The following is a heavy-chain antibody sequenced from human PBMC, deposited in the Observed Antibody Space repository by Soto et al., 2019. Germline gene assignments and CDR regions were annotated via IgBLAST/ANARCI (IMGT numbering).Heavy chain of an antibody. Sequence: GGALILSCAASGFTFSDYYMSWIRQAPGKGLEWVSYISSSGSTIYYADSVKGRFTISRDNAKNSLYLQMNSLRAEDTAVYYCARGMVRAYDAFDIWGQGTMVTVSS. J-gene: IGHJ3*02. CDR1: GFTFSDYY. D-gene: IGHD3-10*01. CDR3: ARGMVRAYDAFDI. CDR2: ISSSGSTI. V-gene: IGHV3-11*01.